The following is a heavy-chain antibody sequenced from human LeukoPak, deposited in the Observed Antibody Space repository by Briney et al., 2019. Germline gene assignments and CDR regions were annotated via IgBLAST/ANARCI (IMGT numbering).Heavy chain of an antibody. Sequence: GGSLRLSCAASGFSFRSYGIHWVRQTPGKGLEWVAVIGSDGSNKYYADSVKGQFTISRDNSKNTLYLQMNSLRTEDTAMYFCAKEIYYDSSAFFDYWGQGTLVTVSS. V-gene: IGHV3-30*18. CDR1: GFSFRSYG. J-gene: IGHJ4*02. CDR2: IGSDGSNK. D-gene: IGHD3-22*01. CDR3: AKEIYYDSSAFFDY.